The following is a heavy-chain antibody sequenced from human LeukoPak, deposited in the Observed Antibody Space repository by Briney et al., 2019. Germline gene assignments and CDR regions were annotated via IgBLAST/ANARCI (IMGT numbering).Heavy chain of an antibody. Sequence: SETLSLTCAVSGVPFSIYYWSGVRQSPRQGLEWIGEINHSGYTNYNPSLKSRATMSIDTSKNQFSLKLTSVTAADAGVYYCTRAVAGHPDWGQRTLVTVSS. D-gene: IGHD6-19*01. V-gene: IGHV4-34*01. J-gene: IGHJ4*02. CDR1: GVPFSIYY. CDR2: INHSGYT. CDR3: TRAVAGHPD.